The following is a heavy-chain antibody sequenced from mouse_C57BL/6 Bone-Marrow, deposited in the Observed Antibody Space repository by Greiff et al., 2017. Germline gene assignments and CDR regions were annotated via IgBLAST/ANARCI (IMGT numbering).Heavy chain of an antibody. Sequence: EVQLVESGGGLVKPGGSLKLSCAASGFTFSSYAMSWVRQTPEKRLEWVATISDGGSYTYYPDNVKGRFTISRDSAKNNLYLQMSHLKAEDTAMYYCARERFAYWGQGTLVTVSA. CDR3: ARERFAY. J-gene: IGHJ3*01. CDR2: ISDGGSYT. V-gene: IGHV5-4*01. CDR1: GFTFSSYA.